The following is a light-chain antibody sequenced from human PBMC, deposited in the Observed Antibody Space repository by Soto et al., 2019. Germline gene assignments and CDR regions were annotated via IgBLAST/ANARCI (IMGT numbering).Light chain of an antibody. J-gene: IGLJ1*01. V-gene: IGLV2-8*01. Sequence: QSALTQPPSASGSPGQSVTISCTGTSSDVGNYNYVSWYQQHPGKAPKLMIYEVSKRPSGVPDRFSGSKSGNTASLTVSGLQAEDEADYYCSSYAGSNNFVFGTGTKVTV. CDR1: SSDVGNYNY. CDR3: SSYAGSNNFV. CDR2: EVS.